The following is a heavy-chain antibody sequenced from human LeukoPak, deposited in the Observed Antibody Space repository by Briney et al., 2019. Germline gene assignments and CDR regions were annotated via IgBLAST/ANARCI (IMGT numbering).Heavy chain of an antibody. Sequence: GGSLRLSCAASGFTFSNAWMSWVRQAPGKGLEWVGRIKSKTDGGTTDYAAPVKGRFTISRDDSKNTLYLQMNSLKTEDTAVYYCTTDSPYSSGWGGLDAFGIWGQGTMVTVSS. CDR1: GFTFSNAW. V-gene: IGHV3-15*01. CDR2: IKSKTDGGTT. J-gene: IGHJ3*02. CDR3: TTDSPYSSGWGGLDAFGI. D-gene: IGHD6-19*01.